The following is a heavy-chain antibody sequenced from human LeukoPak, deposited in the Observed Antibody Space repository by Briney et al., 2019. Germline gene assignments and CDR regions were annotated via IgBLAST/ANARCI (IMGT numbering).Heavy chain of an antibody. CDR3: AKDSSRGGSYYDY. V-gene: IGHV3-23*01. D-gene: IGHD1-26*01. CDR1: GFTFSTYA. CDR2: ISDSGGST. J-gene: IGHJ4*02. Sequence: PGGSLRPSCAAPGFTFSTYAMSWVRQAPGKGLQWVSGISDSGGSTYYADSVKGRFTISRDTSKNTLYLQMNSLRAEDTAVYYCAKDSSRGGSYYDYWGQGTLVTVSS.